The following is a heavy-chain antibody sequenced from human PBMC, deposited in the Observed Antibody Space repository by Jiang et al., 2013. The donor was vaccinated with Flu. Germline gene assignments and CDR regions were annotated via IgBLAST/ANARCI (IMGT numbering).Heavy chain of an antibody. D-gene: IGHD3-10*01. J-gene: IGHJ6*01. Sequence: EWIGYIYTSGSTNYNPSLKSRVTISVDTSKNQFSLKLSSVTAADTAVYYCARTPLWFGELASRSYMDVWGQRGPRSPSPQ. CDR3: ARTPLWFGELASRSYMDV. CDR2: IYTSGST. V-gene: IGHV4-4*09.